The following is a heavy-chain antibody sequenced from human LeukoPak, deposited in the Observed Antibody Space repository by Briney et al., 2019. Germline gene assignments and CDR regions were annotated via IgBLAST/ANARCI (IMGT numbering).Heavy chain of an antibody. Sequence: GGSLRLSCAASGFTFSDYYMSWICQAPGKGLEWVSYISSSGSTIYYADSVKGRFTISRDNAKNSLYLQMNSLRAEDTAVYYCARGVDDIAVAGHFDYWGQGTLVTVSS. J-gene: IGHJ4*02. CDR3: ARGVDDIAVAGHFDY. V-gene: IGHV3-11*01. CDR2: ISSSGSTI. CDR1: GFTFSDYY. D-gene: IGHD6-19*01.